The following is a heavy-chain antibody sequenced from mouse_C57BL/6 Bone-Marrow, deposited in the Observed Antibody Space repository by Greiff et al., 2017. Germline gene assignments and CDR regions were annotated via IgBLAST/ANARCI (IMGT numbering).Heavy chain of an antibody. J-gene: IGHJ2*01. CDR3: ARDGVYYYGSSYFDY. V-gene: IGHV1-19*01. CDR2: INPYNGGT. D-gene: IGHD1-1*01. Sequence: VQLKESGPVLVKPGASVKMSCKASGYTFTDYYMNWVKQSHGKSLEWIGVINPYNGGTSYNQKFKGKATLTVDKSSSTAYMELNSLTSEDSSVYYCARDGVYYYGSSYFDYWGQGTTLTVSS. CDR1: GYTFTDYY.